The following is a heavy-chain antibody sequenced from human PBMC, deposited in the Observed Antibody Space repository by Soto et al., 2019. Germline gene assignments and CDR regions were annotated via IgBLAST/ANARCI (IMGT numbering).Heavy chain of an antibody. D-gene: IGHD1-26*01. J-gene: IGHJ5*02. V-gene: IGHV3-49*04. CDR2: IRSKAYGGTT. CDR3: TRDGISGAYTWFDP. CDR1: GFTFGDCS. Sequence: PGGSLRLSCTASGFTFGDCSMSWVRQAPGKGLEWVGLIRSKAYGGTTQYAASVKGRFTISRDDSKSIAYLQMNSLKTEDTAVYYCTRDGISGAYTWFDPWGQGTLVTVSS.